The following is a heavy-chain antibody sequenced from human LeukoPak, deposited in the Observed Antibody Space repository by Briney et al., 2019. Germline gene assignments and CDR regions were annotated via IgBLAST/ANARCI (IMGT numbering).Heavy chain of an antibody. CDR1: GGSVSSGNYY. V-gene: IGHV4-61*01. Sequence: PSETLSLTCTVSGGSVSSGNYYWSWIRQSPGKGLEWIGNVHYSLPSNFSPSLKSRVTISMDTSRSQFSLKLGTVTAADTAVYYCACYNFVGRTFDCWGQGTLVTVSS. CDR2: VHYSLPS. J-gene: IGHJ4*02. D-gene: IGHD5-24*01. CDR3: ACYNFVGRTFDC.